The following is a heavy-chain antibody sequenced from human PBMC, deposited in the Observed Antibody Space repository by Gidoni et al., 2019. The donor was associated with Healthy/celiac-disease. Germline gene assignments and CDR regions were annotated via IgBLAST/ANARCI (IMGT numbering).Heavy chain of an antibody. D-gene: IGHD2-2*01. CDR3: ARETELGYCSSTSCYGNAFDI. V-gene: IGHV3-66*01. CDR1: GFTDSSNY. J-gene: IGHJ3*02. CDR2: IYSGGST. Sequence: EVQLVESGGGLVQPGGSLRLSCAASGFTDSSNYMSWVRQAPGKGLEWVSVIYSGGSTYYADSVKGRFTISRDNSKNTLYLQMNSLRAEDTAVYYCARETELGYCSSTSCYGNAFDIWGQGTMVTVSS.